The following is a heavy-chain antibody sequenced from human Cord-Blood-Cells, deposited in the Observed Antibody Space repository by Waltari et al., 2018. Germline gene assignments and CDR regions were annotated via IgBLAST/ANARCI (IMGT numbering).Heavy chain of an antibody. J-gene: IGHJ4*02. CDR3: ARDGYYDFWSGYYDY. V-gene: IGHV3-66*01. D-gene: IGHD3-3*01. CDR2: ICGGGST. Sequence: EVQLVESGGGLVQPGGSLRLSCAASGFTVSSNYMSWVRQAPGKGLEWVSVICGGGSTYYANSVKGRFTISRDNSKNTLYLQMNSLRAEDTAVYYCARDGYYDFWSGYYDYWGQGTLVTVSS. CDR1: GFTVSSNY.